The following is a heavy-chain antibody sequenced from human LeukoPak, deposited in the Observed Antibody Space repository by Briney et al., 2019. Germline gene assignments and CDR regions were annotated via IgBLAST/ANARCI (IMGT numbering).Heavy chain of an antibody. D-gene: IGHD1-1*01. CDR3: AKCLTSTGTCYFDY. Sequence: GGSLRLSCAASGFTFSNYAMGWVRQAPGEGLEWVSAISGSGGNTYYADSVNGRFTISRDNSQNTFFLQMNSLRADDTAIYYCAKCLTSTGTCYFDYWGQGTLVTVSS. J-gene: IGHJ4*02. V-gene: IGHV3-23*01. CDR2: ISGSGGNT. CDR1: GFTFSNYA.